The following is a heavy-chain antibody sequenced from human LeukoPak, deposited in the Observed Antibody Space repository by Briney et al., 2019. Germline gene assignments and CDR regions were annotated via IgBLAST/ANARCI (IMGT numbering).Heavy chain of an antibody. J-gene: IGHJ4*02. D-gene: IGHD3-16*01. V-gene: IGHV4-34*01. CDR3: ARGSARLSY. Sequence: PSETLSLTCAVYGGSFSGYYWSWIRQPPGKGLEWIGEINHSGSTNYNPSLKSRVTISIDTSKKQFSLKLSSVTAADTAVYYCARGSARLSYWGQGTLVTVSS. CDR2: INHSGST. CDR1: GGSFSGYY.